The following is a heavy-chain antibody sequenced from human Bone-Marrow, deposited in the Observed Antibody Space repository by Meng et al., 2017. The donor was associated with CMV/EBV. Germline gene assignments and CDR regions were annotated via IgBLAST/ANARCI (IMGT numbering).Heavy chain of an antibody. CDR3: AKARFLTGNYGMDV. J-gene: IGHJ6*02. Sequence: GESLKISCAASGFTFSSYGMHWVRQAPGKGLEWVAFIRYDGSNKYYADSVKGRFTISRDNAKNSLYLQMNSLRAEDTALYYCAKARFLTGNYGMDVWGQGTTVTVSS. V-gene: IGHV3-30*02. D-gene: IGHD3-9*01. CDR2: IRYDGSNK. CDR1: GFTFSSYG.